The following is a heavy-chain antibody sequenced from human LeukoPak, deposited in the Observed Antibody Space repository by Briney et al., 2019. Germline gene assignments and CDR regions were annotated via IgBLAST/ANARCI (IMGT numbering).Heavy chain of an antibody. D-gene: IGHD2-2*03. Sequence: ASVKVSCKASGGTFSRSAINWVRQAPGQGLEWMGWINPNSGGTSYAQKFQGRVTMTRDTSISTAYMELSRLRSDDTAVYYCARVDIVVVPAENPYYYYYMDVWGKGTTVTVSS. CDR1: GGTFSRSA. J-gene: IGHJ6*03. CDR2: INPNSGGT. CDR3: ARVDIVVVPAENPYYYYYMDV. V-gene: IGHV1-2*02.